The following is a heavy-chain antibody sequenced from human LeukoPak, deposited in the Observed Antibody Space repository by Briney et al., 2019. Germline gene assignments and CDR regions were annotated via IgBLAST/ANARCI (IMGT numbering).Heavy chain of an antibody. Sequence: ASVKVSCKASGGTFSSYAISWVRQAPGQGLEWMGGIIPILGTANYAQKFQGRVTITADESTSTAYMELSSLRSEDTAVYYCAIRCEDCTGDYWGQGTLVTVSS. CDR3: AIRCEDCTGDY. CDR2: IIPILGTA. J-gene: IGHJ4*02. V-gene: IGHV1-69*13. D-gene: IGHD4-17*01. CDR1: GGTFSSYA.